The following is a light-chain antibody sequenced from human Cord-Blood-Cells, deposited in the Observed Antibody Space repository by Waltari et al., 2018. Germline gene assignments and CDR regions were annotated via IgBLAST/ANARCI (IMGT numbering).Light chain of an antibody. J-gene: IGLJ3*02. CDR2: QDS. CDR1: KLGAKY. Sequence: SYELTQPPSVSVSPGQTASITCSGDKLGAKYACWYQQKPGQSPVLVIYQDSKRPSGILARFSGSNSGNTATLPISGTQAMDEADYYCQAWDSSTWVFGGGTKLTVL. V-gene: IGLV3-1*01. CDR3: QAWDSSTWV.